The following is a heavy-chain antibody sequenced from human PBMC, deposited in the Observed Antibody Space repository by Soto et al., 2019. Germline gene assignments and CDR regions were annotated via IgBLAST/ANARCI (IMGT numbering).Heavy chain of an antibody. J-gene: IGHJ4*02. Sequence: QVRLQESGPGLVKPSGTLSLTCAVSGGSISSSNWWSWVRQPPGEGLGWIGGIYHSGSTNQNPSPKSRVTIAVDESNHPCTPKLSAVTAPATAGNYCAIPTTGTTRLGYWGQGTLVTVSS. V-gene: IGHV4-4*02. CDR3: AIPTTGTTRLGY. D-gene: IGHD4-17*01. CDR2: IYHSGST. CDR1: GGSISSSNW.